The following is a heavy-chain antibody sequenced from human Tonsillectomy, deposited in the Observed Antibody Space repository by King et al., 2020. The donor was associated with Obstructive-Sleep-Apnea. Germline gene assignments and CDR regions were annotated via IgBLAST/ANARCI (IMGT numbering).Heavy chain of an antibody. J-gene: IGHJ6*02. CDR3: ARGQVPAAIGIYYGMDV. CDR1: GYTCTSYD. D-gene: IGHD2-2*01. Sequence: QVQLVESGAEVKKPGASVKVSCKASGYTCTSYDISWVRQAPGQGLEWMGWISAYNGNTNYAQKLQGRVTMTTDTSTSTAYMELRSLRSDDTAVYYCARGQVPAAIGIYYGMDVWGQGTTVTVSS. V-gene: IGHV1-18*01. CDR2: ISAYNGNT.